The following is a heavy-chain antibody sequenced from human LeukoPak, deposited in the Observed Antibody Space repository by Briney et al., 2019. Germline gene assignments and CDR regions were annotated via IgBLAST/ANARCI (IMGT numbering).Heavy chain of an antibody. CDR1: GGTFSSYA. CDR3: ARDRYSISSLYDF. J-gene: IGHJ4*02. CDR2: SIPIFGTA. D-gene: IGHD6-6*01. Sequence: SVKVSCKASGGTFSSYAISWVRQAPGQGLEWMGGSIPIFGTANYAQKFQGRATITADESTSTAYMELSSLRSEDTAVYYCARDRYSISSLYDFWGQGTLVTVSS. V-gene: IGHV1-69*01.